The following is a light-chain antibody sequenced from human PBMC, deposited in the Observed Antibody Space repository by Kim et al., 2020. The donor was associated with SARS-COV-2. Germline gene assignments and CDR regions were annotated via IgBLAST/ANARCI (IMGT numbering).Light chain of an antibody. Sequence: PGGTITLTCGSTTGAVTSGHYPYWFQEKPGQVPKPLIYDTGNKPSWTPARFSGSLIGGKAALTLSGAQPEDEAEYYCLFTYGGGRVFGGGTQLTVL. CDR1: TGAVTSGHY. CDR2: DTG. V-gene: IGLV7-46*01. CDR3: LFTYGGGRV. J-gene: IGLJ3*02.